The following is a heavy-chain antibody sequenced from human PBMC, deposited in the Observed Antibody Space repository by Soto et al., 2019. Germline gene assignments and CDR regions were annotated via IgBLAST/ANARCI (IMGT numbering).Heavy chain of an antibody. V-gene: IGHV3-23*01. Sequence: GESLKISCAASGFTFSSYAMSWVRQAPGKGLEWVSAISGSGGSTYYADSVKGRFTISRDNSKNTLYLQMNSLRAEDTAVYYCAKDDLTLVVPAADHFDYWGQGTLVTVSS. D-gene: IGHD2-2*01. CDR2: ISGSGGST. CDR3: AKDDLTLVVPAADHFDY. CDR1: GFTFSSYA. J-gene: IGHJ4*02.